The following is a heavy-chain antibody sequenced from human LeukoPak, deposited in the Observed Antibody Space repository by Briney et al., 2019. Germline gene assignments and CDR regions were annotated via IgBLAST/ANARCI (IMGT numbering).Heavy chain of an antibody. CDR2: ISGSGGST. D-gene: IGHD3-3*01. CDR1: GFTFSDYY. Sequence: GGSLRLSCAASGFTFSDYYMSWIRQAPGKGLEWVSAISGSGGSTYYADSVKGRFTISRDNSKNTLYLQMNSLRAEDTAVYYCAHPRDFWSGYHYYFDYWGQGTLVTVSS. CDR3: AHPRDFWSGYHYYFDY. J-gene: IGHJ4*02. V-gene: IGHV3-23*01.